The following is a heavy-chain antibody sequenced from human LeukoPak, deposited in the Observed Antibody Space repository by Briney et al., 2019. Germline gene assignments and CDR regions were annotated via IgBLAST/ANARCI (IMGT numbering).Heavy chain of an antibody. CDR1: GFTFSSYW. CDR3: ARDIAVAGDDY. V-gene: IGHV3-7*04. Sequence: GGSLRLSCAASGFTFSSYWMSWVRQAPGEGLEWVANIKQDGSDKYYVDSVKGRFTISRDNAKNSLYLQMDSLRVEDTAVYYCARDIAVAGDDYWGQGTLVTVSS. D-gene: IGHD6-19*01. CDR2: IKQDGSDK. J-gene: IGHJ4*02.